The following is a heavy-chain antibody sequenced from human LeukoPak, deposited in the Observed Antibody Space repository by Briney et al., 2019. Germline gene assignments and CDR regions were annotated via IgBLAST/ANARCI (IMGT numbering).Heavy chain of an antibody. CDR3: ARVRSGYSYGSPLYFDH. Sequence: PSETLSLTCAVYGGSFSGYYWSWIRQPPGKGLERIGEINHSGSTNYNPSLKSRVTISVDTSKNQFSLKLSSVTAADTAVYYCARVRSGYSYGSPLYFDHWGQGTLVTVSS. V-gene: IGHV4-34*01. CDR1: GGSFSGYY. CDR2: INHSGST. J-gene: IGHJ4*02. D-gene: IGHD5-18*01.